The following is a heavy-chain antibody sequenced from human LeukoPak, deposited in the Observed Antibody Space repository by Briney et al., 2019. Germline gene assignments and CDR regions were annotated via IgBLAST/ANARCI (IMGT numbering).Heavy chain of an antibody. D-gene: IGHD1-7*01. CDR2: MNPNSGNT. CDR3: ARGIRWAGTTPYYYYYYMDV. Sequence: ASVKVSCKASGYTFTSYDINRVRQATGQGLEWMGWMNPNSGNTGYAQKFQGRVTITRNTSISTAYMELSSLRSEDTAVYYCARGIRWAGTTPYYYYYYMDVWGKGTTVTVSS. CDR1: GYTFTSYD. V-gene: IGHV1-8*03. J-gene: IGHJ6*03.